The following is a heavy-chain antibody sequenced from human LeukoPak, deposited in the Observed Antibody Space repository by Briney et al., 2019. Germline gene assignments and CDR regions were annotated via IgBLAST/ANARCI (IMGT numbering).Heavy chain of an antibody. D-gene: IGHD3-10*01. J-gene: IGHJ4*02. V-gene: IGHV4-38-2*02. CDR2: IYHTGET. CDR3: ARGRFAELLFDI. Sequence: PSETLSLTCTVAGYSISSGYYWGWLQQSPGKGLEWIASIYHTGETHYHPSLKSRVSNSVDTSNNQFSLRSTSATAADTAMYYCARGRFAELLFDIWGQGTLVTVSS. CDR1: GYSISSGYY.